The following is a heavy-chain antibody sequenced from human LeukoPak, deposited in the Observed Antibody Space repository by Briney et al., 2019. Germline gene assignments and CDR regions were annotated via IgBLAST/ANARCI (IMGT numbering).Heavy chain of an antibody. V-gene: IGHV3-49*03. D-gene: IGHD5-18*01. CDR1: GFTFGDYS. J-gene: IGHJ5*02. CDR3: IRHRHSFNWFDP. Sequence: GGSLRLSCTASGFTFGDYSMNWFRQAPGKGLGWVGFIRSQAHGGTTEYAASVKGRFTISRDDSKSIAYLQMNSLKTDDTALYYCIRHRHSFNWFDPWGQGTLVTVSS. CDR2: IRSQAHGGTT.